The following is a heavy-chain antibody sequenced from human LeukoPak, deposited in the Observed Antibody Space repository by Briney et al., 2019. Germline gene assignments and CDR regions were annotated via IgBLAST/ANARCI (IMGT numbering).Heavy chain of an antibody. Sequence: GGSLRLSCAASGFTFSSYSMNWVRQAPGKGLEWVSYISSSSSTIYYADSVKGRFTISRDNAKNSLYLQMNSLRAEDTTVYYCARSDRGYSYSCFDYWGQGTLVTVSS. V-gene: IGHV3-48*01. CDR2: ISSSSSTI. CDR3: ARSDRGYSYSCFDY. J-gene: IGHJ4*02. CDR1: GFTFSSYS. D-gene: IGHD5-18*01.